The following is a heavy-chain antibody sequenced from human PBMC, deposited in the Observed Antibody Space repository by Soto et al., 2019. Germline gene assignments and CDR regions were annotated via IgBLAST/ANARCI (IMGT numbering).Heavy chain of an antibody. V-gene: IGHV1-3*01. CDR2: INAGNGNT. CDR3: ARYRARLRYFDWYDAFDI. J-gene: IGHJ3*02. CDR1: GYTFTSYA. Sequence: ASVKVSCKASGYTFTSYAMHWVRQAPGQRLEWMGWINAGNGNTKYSQKFQGRVTITRDTSASTAYMELSSLRSEDTAVYYCARYRARLRYFDWYDAFDIWGQGTMVTLSS. D-gene: IGHD3-9*01.